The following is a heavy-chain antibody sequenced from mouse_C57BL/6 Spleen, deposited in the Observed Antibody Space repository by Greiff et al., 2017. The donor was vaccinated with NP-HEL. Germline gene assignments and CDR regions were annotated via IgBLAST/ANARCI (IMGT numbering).Heavy chain of an antibody. CDR1: GYTFTSYW. CDR2: INPSSGYT. CDR3: ARGYYGSSCYFDY. Sequence: VQLQQSGAELAKPGASVKLSCKASGYTFTSYWMHWVKQRPGQGLEWIGYINPSSGYTKYNQKFKDKATLTADKSSSTAYMQLSSLTYEDSAVYYCARGYYGSSCYFDYWGQGTTLTVSS. V-gene: IGHV1-7*01. D-gene: IGHD1-1*01. J-gene: IGHJ2*01.